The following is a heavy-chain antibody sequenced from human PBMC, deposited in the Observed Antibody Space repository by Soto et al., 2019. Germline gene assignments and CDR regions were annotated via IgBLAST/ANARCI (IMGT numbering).Heavy chain of an antibody. CDR2: ISGSGGST. V-gene: IGHV3-23*01. D-gene: IGHD1-7*01. CDR3: AKARYNWNYADWFDP. Sequence: GGSLRLSCAASGFTFSSYAMSWVRQAPGKGLEWVSAISGSGGSTYYADSVKGRFTISRDNSKNTLYLQMNSLRAEDTAVYYCAKARYNWNYADWFDPWGQGTLVTVSS. J-gene: IGHJ5*02. CDR1: GFTFSSYA.